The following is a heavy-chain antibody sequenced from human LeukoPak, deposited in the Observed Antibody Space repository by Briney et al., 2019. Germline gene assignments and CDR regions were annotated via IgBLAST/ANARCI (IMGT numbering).Heavy chain of an antibody. J-gene: IGHJ4*02. D-gene: IGHD2-2*01. Sequence: TGGSLRLSCAASGFTFSTYAMHWVRQAPGKGLECVSAISTNGGGTYYANSVKGRSTISRDNSKNTLYLQMGSLRAEDMAVYYCARWGSTSCYDYWGQGTLVTASS. CDR2: ISTNGGGT. V-gene: IGHV3-64*01. CDR1: GFTFSTYA. CDR3: ARWGSTSCYDY.